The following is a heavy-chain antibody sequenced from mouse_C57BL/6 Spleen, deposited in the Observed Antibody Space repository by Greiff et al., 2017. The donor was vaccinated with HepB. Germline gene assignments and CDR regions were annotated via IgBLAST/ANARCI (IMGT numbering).Heavy chain of an antibody. Sequence: EVHLVESGGGLVKPGGSLKLSCAASGFTFSDYGMHWVRQAPEKGLEWVAYISSGSSTIYYADTVKGRFTISRDNAKNTLFLQMTSLRSEDTAMYYCARQGYYDYDGAWFAYWGQGTLVTVSA. CDR1: GFTFSDYG. J-gene: IGHJ3*01. D-gene: IGHD2-4*01. V-gene: IGHV5-17*01. CDR3: ARQGYYDYDGAWFAY. CDR2: ISSGSSTI.